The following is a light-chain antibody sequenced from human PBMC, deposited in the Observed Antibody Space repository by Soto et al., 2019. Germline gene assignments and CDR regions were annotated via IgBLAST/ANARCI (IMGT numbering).Light chain of an antibody. J-gene: IGKJ1*01. Sequence: IVTTQSPLSMTVTRGESASISCRSRQSPLHSNGNNYLDWYLQKPGHSPQLLIYLGSNRASGVPDRYSVSGSGTDFTLKISRVEAEDVGIYYCVQALQSPPWTFGQGTKVDIK. CDR1: QSPLHSNGNNY. CDR3: VQALQSPPWT. V-gene: IGKV2-28*01. CDR2: LGS.